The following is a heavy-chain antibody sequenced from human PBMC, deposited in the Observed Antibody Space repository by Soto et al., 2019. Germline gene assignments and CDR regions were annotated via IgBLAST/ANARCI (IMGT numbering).Heavy chain of an antibody. CDR3: ARDVSPGSGPYYLEAFDM. Sequence: EVQLVESGGGLVQPGASLRLSCAASGFTFSDYWMTWVRQATGKVLEWVDNIKKDESKQLYLDSVRGQFTISRDNARNSLYLQMDSLRAEDTALYYCARDVSPGSGPYYLEAFDMWGQGTMVTVYS. CDR1: GFTFSDYW. V-gene: IGHV3-7*05. D-gene: IGHD3-22*01. J-gene: IGHJ3*02. CDR2: IKKDESKQ.